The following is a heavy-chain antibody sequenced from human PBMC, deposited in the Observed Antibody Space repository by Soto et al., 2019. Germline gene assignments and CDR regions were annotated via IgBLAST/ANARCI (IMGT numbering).Heavy chain of an antibody. CDR3: ARDPAIVVVPAAPRGYYYYGMDV. CDR1: GFTFSSYW. CDR2: INSDGSST. Sequence: GGSLRLSCAASGFTFSSYWMHWVRQAPGKXLVWVSRINSDGSSTSYADSVKGRFNISRDNAKNTLYLQMNSLRAEDTAVYYCARDPAIVVVPAAPRGYYYYGMDVWGQGTTVTFSS. V-gene: IGHV3-74*01. J-gene: IGHJ6*02. D-gene: IGHD2-2*01.